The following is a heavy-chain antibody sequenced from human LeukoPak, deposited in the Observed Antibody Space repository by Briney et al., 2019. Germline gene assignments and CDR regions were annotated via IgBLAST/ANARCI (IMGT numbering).Heavy chain of an antibody. CDR2: IYYSGST. V-gene: IGHV4-30-4*01. Sequence: PSQTLSLTCTVSGGSISSGDYYWSWIRQPPGKGLEWIGYIYYSGSTYYNPSLKSRVTISVDTSKNQFSLKLSSVTAADTAVYYCARGCGAWFGELPDNWFDPWGQGTLVTVSS. J-gene: IGHJ5*02. D-gene: IGHD3-10*01. CDR1: GGSISSGDYY. CDR3: ARGCGAWFGELPDNWFDP.